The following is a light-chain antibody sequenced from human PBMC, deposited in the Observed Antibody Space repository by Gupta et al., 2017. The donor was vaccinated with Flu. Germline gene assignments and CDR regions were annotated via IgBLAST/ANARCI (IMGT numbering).Light chain of an antibody. J-gene: IGKJ2*01. V-gene: IGKV3-20*01. CDR2: GAS. CDR3: QQYGSSPLYT. CDR1: QSVSSSY. Sequence: EIVLTQSPGTLSLSPGERATLSCRASQSVSSSYLAWYQQKPGQAPRLLIYGASSRATGIPDRFSDSGSGTGFTLTISRLEPEDFAVYYCQQYGSSPLYTFGQGTKLEIK.